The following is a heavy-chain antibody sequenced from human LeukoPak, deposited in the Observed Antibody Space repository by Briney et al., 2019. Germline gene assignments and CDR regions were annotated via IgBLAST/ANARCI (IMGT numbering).Heavy chain of an antibody. J-gene: IGHJ4*02. D-gene: IGHD3-22*01. CDR1: GGSLSGYY. CDR2: ISHSGST. V-gene: IGHV4-34*01. Sequence: PSETLSLTCAVYGGSLSGYYWSWIRQPPGKGLEWIGEISHSGSTNYNPSLKSRVTISVDTSKNQFSLKLSSVTAADTAVYYCARNPPRYYDSSGPSRNWGQGTLVTVSS. CDR3: ARNPPRYYDSSGPSRN.